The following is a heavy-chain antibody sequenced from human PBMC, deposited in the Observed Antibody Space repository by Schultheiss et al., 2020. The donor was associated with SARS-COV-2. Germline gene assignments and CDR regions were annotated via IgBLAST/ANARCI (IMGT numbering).Heavy chain of an antibody. D-gene: IGHD6-13*01. CDR3: AKDQAVAAAVYNMDV. J-gene: IGHJ6*03. CDR1: GFTFSSYG. V-gene: IGHV3-30*18. Sequence: GGSLRLSCAASGFTFSSYGMHWVRQAPGKGLEWVAVIANDGGDKKYADSVKGRFTISRDNSKNTLYLQMNSLRAEDTAVYYCAKDQAVAAAVYNMDVWGKGTTVTVS. CDR2: IANDGGDK.